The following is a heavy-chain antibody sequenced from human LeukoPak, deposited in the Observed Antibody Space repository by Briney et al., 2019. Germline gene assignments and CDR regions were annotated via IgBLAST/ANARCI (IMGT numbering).Heavy chain of an antibody. J-gene: IGHJ4*02. V-gene: IGHV3-66*01. CDR2: IYSGGST. Sequence: PGGSLRLSCAASGFTFSDYYMSWVRQAPGKGLEWVSLIYSGGSTHYADSVKGRFTISRDNSKNTLYLQMNSLRAEDTAVYYCARGPGTTPGGYWGQGTLVTVSS. D-gene: IGHD4-17*01. CDR1: GFTFSDYY. CDR3: ARGPGTTPGGY.